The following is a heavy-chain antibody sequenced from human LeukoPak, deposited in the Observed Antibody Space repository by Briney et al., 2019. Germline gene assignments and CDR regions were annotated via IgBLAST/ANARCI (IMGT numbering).Heavy chain of an antibody. V-gene: IGHV3-74*01. CDR1: GFTFSSYW. CDR3: TGSHSHVSGSYWTLDY. Sequence: PGGSLRLSCAASGFTFSSYWMHWVRQAPGEGLVWVSHINNDGSTPTYADSVKGRFTISRDNAKNTLYLQMNSLKTEDTAVYYCTGSHSHVSGSYWTLDYWGQGTLVTVSS. CDR2: INNDGSTP. D-gene: IGHD3-10*01. J-gene: IGHJ4*02.